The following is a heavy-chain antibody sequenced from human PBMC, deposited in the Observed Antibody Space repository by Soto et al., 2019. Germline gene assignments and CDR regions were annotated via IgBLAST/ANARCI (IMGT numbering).Heavy chain of an antibody. J-gene: IGHJ4*02. CDR1: GGSVNYYY. CDR2: VYYSGST. CDR3: ARDNAYGSQYFDY. D-gene: IGHD3-10*01. Sequence: SETLSLTCTVSGGSVNYYYWSWIRQPPGKGLEWLGYVYYSGSTNYNPSLKSRVTISVDTSKNQFSLRLTSVTAADTAVYYCARDNAYGSQYFDYWGQGTLVTVSS. V-gene: IGHV4-59*02.